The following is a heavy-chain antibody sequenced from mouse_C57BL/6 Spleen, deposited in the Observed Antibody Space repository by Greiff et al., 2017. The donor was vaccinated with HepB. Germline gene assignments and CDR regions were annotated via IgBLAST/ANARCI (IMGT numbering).Heavy chain of an antibody. J-gene: IGHJ4*01. D-gene: IGHD2-10*02. CDR3: ARQRYGAMDY. CDR2: ISNGGGST. V-gene: IGHV5-12*01. Sequence: EVMLVESGGGLVQPGGSLKLSCAASGFTFSDYYMYWVRQTPEKRLEWVAYISNGGGSTYYPDTVKGRFTISRDNAKNTLYLQMSRLKSEDTAMYYCARQRYGAMDYWGQGTSVTVSS. CDR1: GFTFSDYY.